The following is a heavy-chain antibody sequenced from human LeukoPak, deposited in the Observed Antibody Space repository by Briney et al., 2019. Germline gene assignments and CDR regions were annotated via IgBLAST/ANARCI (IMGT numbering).Heavy chain of an antibody. D-gene: IGHD6-13*01. CDR3: VRGVGVSRFNYLDS. V-gene: IGHV3-33*01. CDR1: GFTFSSFG. CDR2: IWYDASNK. J-gene: IGHJ4*02. Sequence: PGRSLTLSCAASGFTFSSFGMHWVRQAPGKGLEWVAVIWYDASNKYYADSVKGRFTISRDNSKNTLYLQMNSLRDDDTAVYYCVRGVGVSRFNYLDSWGQGTLAIVSS.